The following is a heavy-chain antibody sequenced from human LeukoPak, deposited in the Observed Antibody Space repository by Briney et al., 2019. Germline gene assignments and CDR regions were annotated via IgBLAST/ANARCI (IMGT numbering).Heavy chain of an antibody. CDR3: ANSGYCSSTSCPNGINFDS. CDR2: ITSSSTII. V-gene: IGHV3-48*04. D-gene: IGHD2-2*01. CDR1: GFTFSNFN. J-gene: IGHJ4*02. Sequence: PGGSLRLSCAASGFTFSNFNMNWVRQAPGKGLEWLSYITSSSTIIYYADSVRGRFAISRDNAKKSLYLQMNSLRAEDTAVYYCANSGYCSSTSCPNGINFDSWGQGTLVTVSS.